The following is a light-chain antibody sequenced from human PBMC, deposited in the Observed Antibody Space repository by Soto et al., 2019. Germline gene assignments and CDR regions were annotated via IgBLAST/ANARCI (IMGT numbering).Light chain of an antibody. CDR1: QRINSA. J-gene: IGKJ4*01. V-gene: IGKV1-13*02. CDR3: QQFNSYPLT. CDR2: GAS. Sequence: AIPLTQAPSSLYASVGDRVTITCRASQRINSALAWYQHKPGKAPNLLIYGASNLESGVPSRFSGSGSGTDFTLTIGSLQPEDFATYYCQQFNSYPLTFGGGTKVAIK.